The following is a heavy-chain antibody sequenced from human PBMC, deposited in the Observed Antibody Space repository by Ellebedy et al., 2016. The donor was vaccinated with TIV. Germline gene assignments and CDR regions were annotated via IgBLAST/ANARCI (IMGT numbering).Heavy chain of an antibody. CDR1: GYTFTSYG. J-gene: IGHJ4*02. CDR3: AREGLRDSSGYYYYYDY. V-gene: IGHV1-18*04. CDR2: ISAYNGNT. Sequence: AASVKVSCKASGYTFTSYGISWVRQAPGQGLEWMGWISAYNGNTNYAQKLQGRVTMTTDTSTSTAYMELSSLRSEDTAVYYCAREGLRDSSGYYYYYDYWGQGTLVTVSS. D-gene: IGHD3-22*01.